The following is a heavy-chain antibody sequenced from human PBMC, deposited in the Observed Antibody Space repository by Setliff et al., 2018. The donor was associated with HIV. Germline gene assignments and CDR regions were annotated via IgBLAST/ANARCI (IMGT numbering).Heavy chain of an antibody. Sequence: LSLTCAASGYSISSGFYWGWIRQPPGKGLEWIGTIYHSGSTYYNPSLKSRVTISVDTSKNQFSLKLSSVTAADTAVYYCAGGPGYCSGGTCYPGGWFDPWGQGTLVTVSS. J-gene: IGHJ5*02. V-gene: IGHV4-38-2*01. CDR3: AGGPGYCSGGTCYPGGWFDP. CDR1: GYSISSGFY. D-gene: IGHD2-15*01. CDR2: IYHSGST.